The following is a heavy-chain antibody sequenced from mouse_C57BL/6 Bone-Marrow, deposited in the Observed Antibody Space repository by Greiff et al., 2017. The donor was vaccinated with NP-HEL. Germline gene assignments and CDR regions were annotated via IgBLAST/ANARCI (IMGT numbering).Heavy chain of an antibody. V-gene: IGHV7-1*01. Sequence: EVKVVESGGGLVQSGRSLRLSCATSGFTFSDFYMEWVRPAPGKGLEWIAASRNKANDYTTEYSASVKGRFIVSRDTSQSILYLQMSALRAEDTAIYYCARVYYGSSGAMDYWGQGTSVTVSS. CDR2: SRNKANDYTT. J-gene: IGHJ4*01. CDR1: GFTFSDFY. D-gene: IGHD1-1*01. CDR3: ARVYYGSSGAMDY.